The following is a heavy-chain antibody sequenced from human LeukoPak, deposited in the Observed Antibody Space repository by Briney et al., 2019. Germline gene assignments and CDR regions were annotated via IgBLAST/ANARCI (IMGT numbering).Heavy chain of an antibody. D-gene: IGHD1-26*01. CDR3: ARHGGSLGYFDY. J-gene: IGHJ4*02. CDR1: GGSISTYY. V-gene: IGHV4-59*08. CDR2: VYDSGTT. Sequence: SETLSLTPTLSGGSISTYYWSWIRQTPGKGLEWIGYVYDSGTTNYNPSLKGRVTISSDTSKNQFSLNLRSVNAADTAIYYCARHGGSLGYFDYWGQGTLVTVSS.